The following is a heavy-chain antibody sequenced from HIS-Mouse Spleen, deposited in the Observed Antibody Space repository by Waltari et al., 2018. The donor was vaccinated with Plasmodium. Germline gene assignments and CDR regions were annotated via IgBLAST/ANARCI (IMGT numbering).Heavy chain of an antibody. J-gene: IGHJ4*02. CDR2: INPNRGGT. V-gene: IGHV1-2*02. CDR1: GYTFTGYY. D-gene: IGHD6-13*01. Sequence: QVQLVQSGAEVKKPGASVKVSCKASGYTFTGYYMHWVRQAPGQGLEWMGWINPNRGGTNYAQKFQGRVTMTRDTSISTAYMELSRLRSDDTAVYYCARDLAAAGHFDYWGQGTPVTVSS. CDR3: ARDLAAAGHFDY.